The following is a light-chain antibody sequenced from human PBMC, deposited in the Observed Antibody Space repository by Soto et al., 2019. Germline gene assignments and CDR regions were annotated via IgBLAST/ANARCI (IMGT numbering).Light chain of an antibody. CDR3: SSYTISNAYV. CDR1: SSDVGGYNS. CDR2: DVS. Sequence: QSLLTQPASVSGSLGQAITISCTGTSSDVGGYNSVSWYQQHPRKAPKLMIFDVSNRPSEDSNRFSGSKSGNTASLTISRLQAEDEADYYCSSYTISNAYVFGTGTKVTVL. V-gene: IGLV2-14*01. J-gene: IGLJ1*01.